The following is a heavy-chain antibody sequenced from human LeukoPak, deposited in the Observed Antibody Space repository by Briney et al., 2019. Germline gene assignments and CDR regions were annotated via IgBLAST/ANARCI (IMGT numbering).Heavy chain of an antibody. CDR3: TRRDGMRTDY. Sequence: GGSLRLSCTTSGFSFRNYWMGWVRQAPGKGLEWVANIKQDESEKYYVGSVKGRFSISRDNAKNSLYLQMNSLRVEDTAVYYCTRRDGMRTDYWGRGTLVTVSS. CDR1: GFSFRNYW. CDR2: IKQDESEK. D-gene: IGHD1-26*01. J-gene: IGHJ4*02. V-gene: IGHV3-7*03.